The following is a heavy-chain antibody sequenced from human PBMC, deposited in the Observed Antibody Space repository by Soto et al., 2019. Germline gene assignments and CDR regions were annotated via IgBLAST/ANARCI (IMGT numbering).Heavy chain of an antibody. V-gene: IGHV4-39*01. Sequence: PSETLSLTCTVSGGSITSGTYFWGWIRQAPGKGLEWIGSMYSNGSTYYKPSLKSRVTISVDTSKNQFSLKLTSVTAADTAVYYCARLVYCSSTSCYTAYYYYYYMDVWGKGTTVTVSS. CDR2: MYSNGST. D-gene: IGHD2-2*01. J-gene: IGHJ6*03. CDR1: GGSITSGTYF. CDR3: ARLVYCSSTSCYTAYYYYYYMDV.